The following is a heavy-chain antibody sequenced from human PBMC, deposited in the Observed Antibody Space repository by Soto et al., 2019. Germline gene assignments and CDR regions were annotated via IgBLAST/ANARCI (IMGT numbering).Heavy chain of an antibody. Sequence: QVQLVESGGGVVQPGRSLRLSCAASGFTFSSYAMHWVRQAPGKGLEWVAVISYDGSNKYYADSVKGRFTISRDNSKNTLYLQMYSLRAEDTAVYYCARDIDTYYDFWSGYYSRDYWGQGTLVTVSS. CDR2: ISYDGSNK. CDR3: ARDIDTYYDFWSGYYSRDY. D-gene: IGHD3-3*01. J-gene: IGHJ4*02. V-gene: IGHV3-30-3*01. CDR1: GFTFSSYA.